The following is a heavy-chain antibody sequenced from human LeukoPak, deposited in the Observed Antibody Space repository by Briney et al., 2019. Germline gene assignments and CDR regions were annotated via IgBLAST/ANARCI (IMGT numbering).Heavy chain of an antibody. J-gene: IGHJ4*02. D-gene: IGHD3-22*01. Sequence: GGSLRLFCAASGCTFSRYWMHWVRQAPGKGLEWVAVRSYDGSNKYYADSVKGRFTISRDNSKNTLYLQMNSLRAEDTAVYYCAKDLNYYDSSGAGDYFDYWGQGTLVTVSS. CDR1: GCTFSRYW. V-gene: IGHV3-30*18. CDR3: AKDLNYYDSSGAGDYFDY. CDR2: RSYDGSNK.